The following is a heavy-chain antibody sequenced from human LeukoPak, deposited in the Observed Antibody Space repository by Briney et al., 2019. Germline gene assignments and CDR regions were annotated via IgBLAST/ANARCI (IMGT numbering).Heavy chain of an antibody. CDR2: IKQDGSKK. D-gene: IGHD5-24*01. Sequence: GGSLRLSCAASGFTFNSYAMTWVRQAPGKGLEWVANIKQDGSKKSYVDSVKGRFTISRDNAKNSLYLQMNSLRAEDTAIYYCTRVGYIDEGIDYWGQGTLVTVSS. V-gene: IGHV3-7*04. CDR3: TRVGYIDEGIDY. CDR1: GFTFNSYA. J-gene: IGHJ4*02.